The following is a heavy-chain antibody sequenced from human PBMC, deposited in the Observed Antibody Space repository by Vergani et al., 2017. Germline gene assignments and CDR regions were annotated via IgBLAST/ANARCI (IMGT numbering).Heavy chain of an antibody. CDR1: GFMFSNYW. V-gene: IGHV3-7*01. J-gene: IGHJ3*02. Sequence: EVQLVESGGGLVQPGGSLRLSCAASGFMFSNYWMNWVRPAPGKGLEWVANIKQDGSEKYYVDSVRGRFTISRDNAKNSLYLQMNSLRAEDTAVYPCARPSAPGDYDALDIWGQGTMVTVSS. CDR2: IKQDGSEK. CDR3: ARPSAPGDYDALDI. D-gene: IGHD4-17*01.